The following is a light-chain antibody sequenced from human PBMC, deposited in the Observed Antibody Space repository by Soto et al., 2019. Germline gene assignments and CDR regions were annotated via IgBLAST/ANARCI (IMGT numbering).Light chain of an antibody. CDR1: SSDVGGYDY. CDR2: EVS. CDR3: SAYAGSSVL. J-gene: IGLJ2*01. Sequence: QSALTQPASVSGSPGQSITISCTGTSSDVGGYDYVSWYQQYPDKAPKLMIFEVSNRPSGVSNRFSGSKSGNTASLTISGLQTEDEADYYCSAYAGSSVLFGGGTQVTVL. V-gene: IGLV2-14*01.